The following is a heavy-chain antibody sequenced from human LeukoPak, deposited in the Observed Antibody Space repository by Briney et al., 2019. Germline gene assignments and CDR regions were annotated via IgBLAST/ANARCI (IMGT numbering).Heavy chain of an antibody. CDR2: ISASGGTT. Sequence: GGSLRLSCAASGFTFSSYAMSWVRQAPGKGLEWVSAISASGGTTYYADSVRGRFTISRDNSENTLYLQMNSLRVEDTAVYYCAKEPREYCSSSACPNWLDPWGQGALVTVS. D-gene: IGHD2/OR15-2a*01. CDR3: AKEPREYCSSSACPNWLDP. J-gene: IGHJ5*02. V-gene: IGHV3-23*01. CDR1: GFTFSSYA.